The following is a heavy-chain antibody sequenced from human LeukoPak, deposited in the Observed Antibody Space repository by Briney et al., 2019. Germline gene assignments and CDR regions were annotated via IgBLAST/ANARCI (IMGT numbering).Heavy chain of an antibody. D-gene: IGHD5-18*01. CDR2: IFYSGTT. J-gene: IGHJ6*03. CDR1: GGSISGGGYS. V-gene: IGHV4-30-4*07. Sequence: PSETLSLTCAVSGGSISGGGYSWSWIRQPPGKGLEWIGYIFYSGTTYYNPSLKSRITISVDTSKNQFSLKLSSVTAADTAVYYCARVHSYGPTYYMDVWGKGTTVTVSS. CDR3: ARVHSYGPTYYMDV.